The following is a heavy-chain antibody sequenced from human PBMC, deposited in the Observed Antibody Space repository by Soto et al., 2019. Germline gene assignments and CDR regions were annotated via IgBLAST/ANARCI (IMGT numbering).Heavy chain of an antibody. J-gene: IGHJ4*02. Sequence: QVQLVESGGGVGQPGRSLRLSCAASGFTFSSYGMHWVRQAPGKGLEWVAVIWYDGSNKYYADSVKGRFTISRDNSKNTLYLPMNSLRAEDTAVYYCARDDGGSHYFDYWGQGTLVTVSS. V-gene: IGHV3-33*01. D-gene: IGHD3-16*01. CDR2: IWYDGSNK. CDR1: GFTFSSYG. CDR3: ARDDGGSHYFDY.